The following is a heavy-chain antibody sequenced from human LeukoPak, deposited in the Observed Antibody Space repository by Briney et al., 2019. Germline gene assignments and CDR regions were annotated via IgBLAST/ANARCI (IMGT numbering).Heavy chain of an antibody. CDR2: ISYDGSNK. CDR1: GFTFSSYA. J-gene: IGHJ4*02. CDR3: ARDSGGYYYGGYFDY. D-gene: IGHD3-22*01. Sequence: PGRSLRLSCAASGFTFSSYAMHWVRQAPGKGLEWVTVISYDGSNKYYADSVKGRFTISRDNSKNTLYLQMNSLRAEDTAVYYCARDSGGYYYGGYFDYWGQGTLVTVSS. V-gene: IGHV3-30-3*01.